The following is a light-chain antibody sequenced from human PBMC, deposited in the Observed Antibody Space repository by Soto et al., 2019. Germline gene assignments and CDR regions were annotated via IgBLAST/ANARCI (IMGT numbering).Light chain of an antibody. CDR1: QSIVYSSNDKNY. CDR2: WAS. Sequence: DIVMTQSPDSLAVSLGERATINCKSSQSIVYSSNDKNYLAWYQQKPGQPPKLLIYWASTRESGVPDRFSGSGSGTDFTLTISSLQAEDVAVYYCHHYYSAPYTFGQGTKLEFK. V-gene: IGKV4-1*01. CDR3: HHYYSAPYT. J-gene: IGKJ2*01.